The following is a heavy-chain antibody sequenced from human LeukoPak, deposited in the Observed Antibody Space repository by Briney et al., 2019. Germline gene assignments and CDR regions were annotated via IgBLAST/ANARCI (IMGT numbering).Heavy chain of an antibody. D-gene: IGHD3-3*01. CDR3: AKDEPDYDFWSGYYTRFVY. V-gene: IGHV3-23*01. CDR1: GFTFSSYA. CDR2: ISGSGGST. Sequence: GGPLRLSCAASGFTFSSYAMSWVRQAPGKGLEWVSAISGSGGSTYYADSVKGRFTISRDNSKNTLYLQMNSLRAEDTAVYYCAKDEPDYDFWSGYYTRFVYWGQGTLVTVSS. J-gene: IGHJ4*02.